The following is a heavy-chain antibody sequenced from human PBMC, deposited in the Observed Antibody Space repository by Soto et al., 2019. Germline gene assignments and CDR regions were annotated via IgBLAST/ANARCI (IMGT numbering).Heavy chain of an antibody. Sequence: GGSLRLSCAASGFTFSSYEMNWVRQAPGKGLEWVSYISGSGSTIYYADSVKGRFTISRDNAKNSLYLQMDSLRAEDTAVYYCARFRYPDTAMGYHYYYGMDVWGPGTTVTVSS. J-gene: IGHJ6*02. V-gene: IGHV3-48*03. CDR2: ISGSGSTI. CDR1: GFTFSSYE. CDR3: ARFRYPDTAMGYHYYYGMDV. D-gene: IGHD5-18*01.